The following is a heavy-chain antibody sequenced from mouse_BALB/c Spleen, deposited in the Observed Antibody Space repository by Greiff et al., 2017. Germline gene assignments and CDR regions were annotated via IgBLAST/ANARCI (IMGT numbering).Heavy chain of an antibody. V-gene: IGHV1-4*01. Sequence: QVQLQQSGAELARPGASVKMSCKASGYTFTSYTMHCVKQRPGQGLEWIGYINPSSGYTNYNQKFKDKATLTADKSSSTAYMQLSSLTSEDSAVYYCARGGFYAMDYWGQGTSVTVSS. CDR2: INPSSGYT. CDR3: ARGGFYAMDY. CDR1: GYTFTSYT. J-gene: IGHJ4*01.